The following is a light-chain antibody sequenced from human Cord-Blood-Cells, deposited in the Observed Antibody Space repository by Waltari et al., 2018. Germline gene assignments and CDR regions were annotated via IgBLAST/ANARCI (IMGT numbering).Light chain of an antibody. V-gene: IGKV1-39*01. CDR3: QQSYSTPPWT. CDR2: AAS. Sequence: DIQMTQSPSSLSASVGDRVTITCRASQSISSHLNWYQQKPGKAPKQLIYAASSLQSGVPSRFSGSGSGTDFTLTISSLQPEDFATYYCQQSYSTPPWTFGQGTKVEIK. CDR1: QSISSH. J-gene: IGKJ1*01.